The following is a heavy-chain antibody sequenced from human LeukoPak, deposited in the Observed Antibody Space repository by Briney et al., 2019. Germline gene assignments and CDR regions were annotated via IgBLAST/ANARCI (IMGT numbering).Heavy chain of an antibody. CDR3: AKDPTYYYDSSGYYLDY. D-gene: IGHD3-22*01. CDR1: GFTFSSYA. V-gene: IGHV3-23*01. CDR2: ISGSGGST. Sequence: PGGSLRLSXAASGFTFSSYAMSWVRQAPGKGLEWVSAISGSGGSTYYADSVKGRFTISRDNSKNTLYLQMNSLRAEDTAVYYCAKDPTYYYDSSGYYLDYWGQGTLVTVSS. J-gene: IGHJ4*02.